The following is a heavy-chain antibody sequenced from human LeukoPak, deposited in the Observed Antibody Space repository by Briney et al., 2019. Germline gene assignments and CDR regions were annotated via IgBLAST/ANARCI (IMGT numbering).Heavy chain of an antibody. CDR1: GGSISSGGYY. Sequence: RTSQTLSLTCTVSGGSISSGGYYWTWIRQHPGKGLEWIGYIYYSGSTYYNPSLKSRVTMSVDTSKNQFSLKLSSVTAADTAVYYCARKRFPDYYYDYGMDVWGQGTTVTVSS. V-gene: IGHV4-31*03. CDR2: IYYSGST. CDR3: ARKRFPDYYYDYGMDV. D-gene: IGHD3-3*01. J-gene: IGHJ6*02.